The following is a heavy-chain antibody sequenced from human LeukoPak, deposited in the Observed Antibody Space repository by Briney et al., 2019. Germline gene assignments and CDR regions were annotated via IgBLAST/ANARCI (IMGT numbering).Heavy chain of an antibody. J-gene: IGHJ4*02. Sequence: SETLSLTCAVYGGSFSGYYWSLIRQPPGKGLEWIGEINHSGSTNYNPSLKSRVTISVDTSKNQFSLKLSSVTAADTAVYYCSSGYSYAFDYWGQGTLVTVSS. D-gene: IGHD5-18*01. CDR2: INHSGST. CDR3: SSGYSYAFDY. CDR1: GGSFSGYY. V-gene: IGHV4-34*01.